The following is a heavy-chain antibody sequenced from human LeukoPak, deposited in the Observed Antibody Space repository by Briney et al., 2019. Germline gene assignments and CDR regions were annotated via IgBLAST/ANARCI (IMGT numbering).Heavy chain of an antibody. J-gene: IGHJ3*02. CDR3: ARKMKTGDRVGAFDI. V-gene: IGHV3-21*01. Sequence: KSVGSLRLSCAASGFTFRSHNMNWVRQAPMKGLEWVSSIRSDGSIIYYADSVKGRFTISRDNAKNSLYLQMNSLTAEDTAVYYCARKMKTGDRVGAFDIWGQGTVVTIPS. CDR1: GFTFRSHN. D-gene: IGHD1-1*01. CDR2: IRSDGSII.